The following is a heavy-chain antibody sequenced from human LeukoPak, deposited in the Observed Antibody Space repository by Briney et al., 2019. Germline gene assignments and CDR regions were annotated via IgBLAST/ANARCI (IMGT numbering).Heavy chain of an antibody. CDR2: IYYSGST. CDR3: ARDGGLGFDY. CDR1: GGSFSGYY. Sequence: PSETLSLTCAVYGGSFSGYYWSWIRQPPGKGLEWIGYIYYSGSTNYNPSLKSRVTISVDTSKNQFSLKLSSVTAADTAVYYCARDGGLGFDYWGQGTLVTVSS. D-gene: IGHD3-16*01. J-gene: IGHJ4*02. V-gene: IGHV4-59*01.